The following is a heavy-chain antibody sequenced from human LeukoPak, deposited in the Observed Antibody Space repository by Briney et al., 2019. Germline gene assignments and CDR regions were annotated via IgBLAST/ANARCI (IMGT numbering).Heavy chain of an antibody. J-gene: IGHJ4*02. CDR3: ARDRAAGTDY. CDR1: GGSFSGYY. CDR2: INHSGST. Sequence: SETLSLTCAVYGGSFSGYYWSWIRQPPGKGLEWIGEINHSGSTNYNPSLKSRVTISVDTSKNQFSLKLSSVTAADTAVYYCARDRAAGTDYWGQGTLVTVSS. V-gene: IGHV4-34*01. D-gene: IGHD6-13*01.